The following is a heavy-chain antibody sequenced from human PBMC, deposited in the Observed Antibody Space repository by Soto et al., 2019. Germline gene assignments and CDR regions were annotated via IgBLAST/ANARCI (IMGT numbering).Heavy chain of an antibody. CDR3: ARSLLRYFDWSTLKYYYYYGMDV. Sequence: SLRLSCAASGFTFSSYAMHWVRQAPGKGLEWVAVISYDGSNKYYADSVKGRFTISRDNSKNTLYLQMNSLRAEDTAVYYCARSLLRYFDWSTLKYYYYYGMDVWGQGTTVTVSS. CDR1: GFTFSSYA. D-gene: IGHD3-9*01. J-gene: IGHJ6*02. V-gene: IGHV3-30-3*01. CDR2: ISYDGSNK.